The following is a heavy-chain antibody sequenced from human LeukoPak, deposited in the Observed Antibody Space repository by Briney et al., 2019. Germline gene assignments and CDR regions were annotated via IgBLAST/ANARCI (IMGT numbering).Heavy chain of an antibody. Sequence: GASAKVSCKASGGTFSSYAISWARQAPGQGLEWMGGIIPIFGTANYAQKFQGRVTITTDESTSTAYMELSSLRSEDTAVYYCAREGLWVRVGWFDPWGQGTLVTVSS. CDR2: IIPIFGTA. D-gene: IGHD3-10*01. CDR1: GGTFSSYA. CDR3: AREGLWVRVGWFDP. J-gene: IGHJ5*02. V-gene: IGHV1-69*05.